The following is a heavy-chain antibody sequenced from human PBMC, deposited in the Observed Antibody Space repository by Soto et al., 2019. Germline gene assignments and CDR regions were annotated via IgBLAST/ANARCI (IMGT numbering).Heavy chain of an antibody. J-gene: IGHJ4*02. CDR2: LSHSGRT. D-gene: IGHD2-2*01. Sequence: SETLCLTCAVSGFSISSDSYWVLVRQAPGKVLEWIGTLSHSGRTFYNPSLKSRVTISADTTKNQFSLSLTSVTAADTAVYYCGHLKTDTEVTPAPPLFDSWGQGTLVTVSS. CDR3: GHLKTDTEVTPAPPLFDS. CDR1: GFSISSDSY. V-gene: IGHV4-38-2*01.